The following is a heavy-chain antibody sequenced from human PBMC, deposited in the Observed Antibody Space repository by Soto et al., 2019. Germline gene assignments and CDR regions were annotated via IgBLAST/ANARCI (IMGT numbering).Heavy chain of an antibody. J-gene: IGHJ4*02. CDR1: VFTFGSHT. V-gene: IGHV3-21*01. D-gene: IGHD5-12*01. CDR3: SREVQPLARREYDC. Sequence: GGSLRLSCESSVFTFGSHTMNWVRQAPGKGLEWVSSIDSSGSYTYYADSVKGRFTISRDNAKNSLYLQMNSMRDEDAAVYYCSREVQPLARREYDCWGQGALVTVSS. CDR2: IDSSGSYT.